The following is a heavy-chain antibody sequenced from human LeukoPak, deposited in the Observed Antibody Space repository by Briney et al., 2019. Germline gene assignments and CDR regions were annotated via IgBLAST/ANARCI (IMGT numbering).Heavy chain of an antibody. Sequence: GGSLRLSCAASEFTVSSYHLSWVRQAPGEGLEWVAVISYDGSNKFYADSVKGRFTISRDNSKNTLYLQMSSLSAEDTAVYYCARTTTPHYYGSGSYALGYWGQGTLVTVPS. V-gene: IGHV3-30-3*01. J-gene: IGHJ4*02. CDR2: ISYDGSNK. CDR1: EFTVSSYH. CDR3: ARTTTPHYYGSGSYALGY. D-gene: IGHD3-10*01.